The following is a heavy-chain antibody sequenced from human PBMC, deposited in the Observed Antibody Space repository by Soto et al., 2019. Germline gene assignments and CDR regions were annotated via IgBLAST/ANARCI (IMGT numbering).Heavy chain of an antibody. V-gene: IGHV4-30-2*01. Sequence: LSLPCAVSGGSLSSGGYSWSWIRQPPGKGLEWIGYIYHSGSTYYNPSLKSRVTISVDRSKNQFSLKLSSVTAADTAVYYCARSGISRYYYYYGMDVWGQGTTVTVSS. D-gene: IGHD2-15*01. CDR2: IYHSGST. CDR1: GGSLSSGGYS. CDR3: ARSGISRYYYYYGMDV. J-gene: IGHJ6*02.